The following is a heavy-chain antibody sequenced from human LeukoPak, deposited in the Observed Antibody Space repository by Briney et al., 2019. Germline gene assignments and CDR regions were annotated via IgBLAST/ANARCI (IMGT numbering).Heavy chain of an antibody. CDR1: GVSISSYY. CDR2: IYTSGTT. V-gene: IGHV4-4*07. D-gene: IGHD5-12*01. J-gene: IGHJ4*02. Sequence: SETLSLTCTVSGVSISSYYWSWIRHPAGKGLEWIGRIYTSGTTKHNPSLKSRVTLSVDTSKNQFSLRLTSVTAADTAVYFCARDDVPYRGPYTPFDHWGQGTLVTVSS. CDR3: ARDDVPYRGPYTPFDH.